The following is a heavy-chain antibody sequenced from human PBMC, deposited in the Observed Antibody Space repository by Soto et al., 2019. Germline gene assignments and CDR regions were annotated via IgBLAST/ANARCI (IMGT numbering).Heavy chain of an antibody. V-gene: IGHV4-59*01. D-gene: IGHD1-1*01. CDR1: GDSISSFY. CDR3: ARIQLDTIMALDY. Sequence: SETLSLTCTVSGDSISSFYWSWIRQPPGKGLEWIGYISYSGSTNYNPSLKSRVTISVDTSKNQFSLKLTSVTAADTAVYYCARIQLDTIMALDYWGQGTLVTVSS. CDR2: ISYSGST. J-gene: IGHJ4*02.